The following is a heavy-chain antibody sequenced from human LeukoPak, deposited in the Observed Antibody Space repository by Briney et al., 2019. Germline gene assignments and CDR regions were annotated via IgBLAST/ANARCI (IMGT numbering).Heavy chain of an antibody. D-gene: IGHD6-6*01. CDR2: IYTSGST. V-gene: IGHV4-4*07. J-gene: IGHJ5*02. CDR1: GGSISSYY. Sequence: SSETLSLTCAVSGGSISSYYWSWIRQPAGKGLEWIGRIYTSGSTNYNPSLKSRVTISVDTSKNQFSLKLSSVTAADTAVYYCARLSSLANIAARGRTWFDTWGQGSLVTVSS. CDR3: ARLSSLANIAARGRTWFDT.